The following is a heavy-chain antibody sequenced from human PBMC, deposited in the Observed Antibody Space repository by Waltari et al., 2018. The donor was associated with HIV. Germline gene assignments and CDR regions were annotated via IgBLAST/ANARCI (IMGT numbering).Heavy chain of an antibody. CDR1: GFTFTHYW. D-gene: IGHD3-16*01. Sequence: QLVQSGGEVKQTGESLKITCKGYGFTFTHYWIAWGRQMPVKGLEWMGMISPIASDTKYSPSFQGHVTISADRSISTAYLQWSSLRASDTAMYYCASPKGGWLFAFDVWGQGTMVTVSS. CDR2: ISPIASDT. J-gene: IGHJ3*01. V-gene: IGHV5-51*01. CDR3: ASPKGGWLFAFDV.